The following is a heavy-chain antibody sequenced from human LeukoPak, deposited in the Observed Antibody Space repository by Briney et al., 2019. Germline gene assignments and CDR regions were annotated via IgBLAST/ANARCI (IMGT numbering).Heavy chain of an antibody. J-gene: IGHJ4*02. CDR3: AKGVGFCTGGSCYCTLDS. D-gene: IGHD2-15*01. V-gene: IGHV3-23*01. CDR1: GLTFSSYA. Sequence: GVSLRLSCAASGLTFSSYAMSWVRQAPGKGLEWVSTLWACGHKTYNADSAKGRFTVSRDNSENSLYLQTSSLRAEDTAVYYCAKGVGFCTGGSCYCTLDSWGQGTLGTLSS. CDR2: LWACGHKT.